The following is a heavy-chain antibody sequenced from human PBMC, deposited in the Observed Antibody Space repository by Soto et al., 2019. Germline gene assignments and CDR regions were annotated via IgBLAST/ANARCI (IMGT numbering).Heavy chain of an antibody. Sequence: QVQLQESGPGLVKPSQTLSLTCTVSGGSISSGDYYWSWIRQPPGKGLEWIGYIYYSGSTYYNPSLKSRVTISVDTSKNQFSLKLSSVTAADTAVYYCARVEEDCTKGVCSYYFDYWGQGTLVTVSS. D-gene: IGHD2-8*01. CDR1: GGSISSGDYY. CDR3: ARVEEDCTKGVCSYYFDY. CDR2: IYYSGST. V-gene: IGHV4-30-4*01. J-gene: IGHJ4*02.